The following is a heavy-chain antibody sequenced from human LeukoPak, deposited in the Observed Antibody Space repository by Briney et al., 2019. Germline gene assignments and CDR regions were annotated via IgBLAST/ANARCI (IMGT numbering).Heavy chain of an antibody. CDR3: AKVDGSVPSLVLRFLERSAGPFDY. D-gene: IGHD3-3*01. CDR1: GFTFSSYA. Sequence: EGSLRLSCAASGFTFSSYAISWVRQAPGKGLEWVSAISGSGGSTYYADSVKGRFTISRDNSKNTLYLQMNSLRAEDTAVYYCAKVDGSVPSLVLRFLERSAGPFDYWGQGTLVTVSS. V-gene: IGHV3-23*01. J-gene: IGHJ4*02. CDR2: ISGSGGST.